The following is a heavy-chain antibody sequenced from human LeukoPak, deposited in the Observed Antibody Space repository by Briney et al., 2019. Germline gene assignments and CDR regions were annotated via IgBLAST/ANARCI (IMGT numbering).Heavy chain of an antibody. Sequence: GGSLRLSCAASGFTFSSYTMNWVRQAPGKGLEWVSSVSGSGTYIYYADSVQGRFTISRDNAKNTLYLQMNSLRAEDTAMYYCVREDLGVDYWGQGTLVTVSS. CDR3: VREDLGVDY. J-gene: IGHJ4*02. CDR1: GFTFSSYT. CDR2: VSGSGTYI. D-gene: IGHD1-26*01. V-gene: IGHV3-21*04.